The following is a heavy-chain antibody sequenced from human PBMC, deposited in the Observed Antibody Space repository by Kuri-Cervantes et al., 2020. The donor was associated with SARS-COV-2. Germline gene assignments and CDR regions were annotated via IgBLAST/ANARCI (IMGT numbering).Heavy chain of an antibody. CDR3: ARERFYDFWSGYPNWFDP. CDR2: IIPILGIA. Sequence: SVKVSCKASGGTFSSYSISWVRQAPGQGLERMGGIIPILGIANYAQKFQGRVTITRDTSASIAYMELSSLRSEDTAVYYCARERFYDFWSGYPNWFDPWGQGTLVTVSS. V-gene: IGHV1-69*10. J-gene: IGHJ5*02. D-gene: IGHD3-3*01. CDR1: GGTFSSYS.